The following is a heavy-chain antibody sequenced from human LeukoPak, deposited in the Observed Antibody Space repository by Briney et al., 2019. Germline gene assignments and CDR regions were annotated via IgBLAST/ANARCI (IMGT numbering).Heavy chain of an antibody. CDR3: AKGLWVDYYDSSGYYLFDY. Sequence: GGSLRLSCAASGFTFSSYGMHWVRQAPGKGLEWVAFIRYDGSNKYYADSVKGRFTISRDNSKNTLYLQMNSLRAEDTAVYYCAKGLWVDYYDSSGYYLFDYWGQGTLVTVSS. J-gene: IGHJ4*02. CDR1: GFTFSSYG. CDR2: IRYDGSNK. D-gene: IGHD3-22*01. V-gene: IGHV3-30*02.